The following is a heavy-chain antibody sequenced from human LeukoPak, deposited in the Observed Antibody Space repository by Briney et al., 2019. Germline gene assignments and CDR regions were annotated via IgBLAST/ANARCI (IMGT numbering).Heavy chain of an antibody. CDR3: VRDGYSYGFMLAFDI. J-gene: IGHJ3*02. D-gene: IGHD5-18*01. V-gene: IGHV3-74*01. Sequence: GRSLRLSCAASGFTFSSYWMHWVRQAPGKGLVWVSRINSDGSRTSYADSVKGRFTISRDSAKNTLDLQMNSLRAEDTAVYYCVRDGYSYGFMLAFDIWGLGTMVTVSS. CDR2: INSDGSRT. CDR1: GFTFSSYW.